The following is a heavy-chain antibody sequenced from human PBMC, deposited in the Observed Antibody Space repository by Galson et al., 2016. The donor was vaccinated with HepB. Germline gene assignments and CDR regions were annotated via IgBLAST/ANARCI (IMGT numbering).Heavy chain of an antibody. D-gene: IGHD2-15*01. V-gene: IGHV3-48*04. J-gene: IGHJ4*02. CDR1: GFTLTNAG. CDR3: ARDRGGWPDR. Sequence: SLRLSCAVSGFTLTNAGMDWLRQAPGKGLEWISYIASTGTSRYYADSVKGRFTISRDSANNALYLQMNSLRVEDTALYYCARDRGGWPDRWGQGTLVTVSS. CDR2: IASTGTSR.